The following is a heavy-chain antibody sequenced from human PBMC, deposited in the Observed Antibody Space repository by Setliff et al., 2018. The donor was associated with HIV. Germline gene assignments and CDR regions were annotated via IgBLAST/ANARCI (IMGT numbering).Heavy chain of an antibody. Sequence: SETLSLTCNVSGVSMSSHYWGWIRQAPGQPPNKGLEWIGNIYYSGTTNYNPSLESRVTISIDTSKSQFSLKLTSVTTADTAMYYCAGRGGYNDWYFDYWGQGALVTVSS. CDR1: GVSMSSHY. CDR3: AGRGGYNDWYFDY. J-gene: IGHJ4*02. V-gene: IGHV4-59*11. D-gene: IGHD5-12*01. CDR2: IYYSGTT.